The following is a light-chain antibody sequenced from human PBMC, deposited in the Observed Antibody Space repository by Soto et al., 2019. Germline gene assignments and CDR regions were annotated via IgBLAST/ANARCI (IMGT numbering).Light chain of an antibody. CDR3: QQTYNTPRT. V-gene: IGKV1-5*01. Sequence: DIQMTQSPSTLSASVGDRVTITCRASQSISSWLAWYQQKPGKAPKLLIYDASSLESGVPSRFSGSGSGTDFTLTISSVQPEDFGTYYCQQTYNTPRTFGQGTKVDIK. J-gene: IGKJ1*01. CDR1: QSISSW. CDR2: DAS.